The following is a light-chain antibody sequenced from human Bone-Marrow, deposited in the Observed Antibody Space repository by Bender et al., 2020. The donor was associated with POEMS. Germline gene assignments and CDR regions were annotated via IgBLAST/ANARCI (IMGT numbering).Light chain of an antibody. CDR1: SSNIGAHA. CDR2: SSH. Sequence: QSVLTQPPSASGTPGQRVTISCSGGSSNIGAHAVNWYQPLPGTAPKLLIYSSHRRPSEVPDRFSGARSGTSASRAISGLQSEDEADYYCAVWDDSLNGWVFGGGTKLTVL. J-gene: IGLJ3*02. CDR3: AVWDDSLNGWV. V-gene: IGLV1-44*01.